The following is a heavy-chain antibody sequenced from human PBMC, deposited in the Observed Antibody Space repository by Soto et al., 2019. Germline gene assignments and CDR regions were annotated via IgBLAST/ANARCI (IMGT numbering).Heavy chain of an antibody. Sequence: GGSLRLSCAASGFTFSSYAMHWVRQAPGKGLEWVAVISYDGSNKYYADSVKGRFTISRDNSKNTLYLQMNSLRAEDTAVYYCARDHMDYYDSSGYFGAFDIWGQGTMVTVSS. CDR1: GFTFSSYA. CDR2: ISYDGSNK. D-gene: IGHD3-22*01. CDR3: ARDHMDYYDSSGYFGAFDI. V-gene: IGHV3-30-3*01. J-gene: IGHJ3*02.